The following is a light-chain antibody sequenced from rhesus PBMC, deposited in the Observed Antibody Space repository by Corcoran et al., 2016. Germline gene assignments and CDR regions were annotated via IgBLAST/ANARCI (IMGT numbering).Light chain of an antibody. CDR2: SAS. J-gene: IGKJ4*01. V-gene: IGKV1-33*02. CDR3: QHGYGTPLT. CDR1: QGISNN. Sequence: DIQMTQSPSSLSASVGDTVTITCRASQGISNNLAWYQQNPGKVPKLLVYSASTLQSWVPSSFSGSGGGTDFTLTISSLQPEDFSSYYCQHGYGTPLTFGGGTKLEIK.